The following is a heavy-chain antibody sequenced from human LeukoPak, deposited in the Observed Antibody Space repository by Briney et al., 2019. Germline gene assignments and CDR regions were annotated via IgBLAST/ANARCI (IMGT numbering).Heavy chain of an antibody. CDR1: GGSISSYY. J-gene: IGHJ5*02. D-gene: IGHD2-2*01. Sequence: SETLSLTCTVSGGSISSYYWSWIRQPPGKGLEWIGYIYYSGSTNYNPSLKSRVTISVDTSKNQFSLKLSSVTAADTAVYYCARPYCSSTSCSMGYWFDPWGQGTLVTVSS. V-gene: IGHV4-59*01. CDR3: ARPYCSSTSCSMGYWFDP. CDR2: IYYSGST.